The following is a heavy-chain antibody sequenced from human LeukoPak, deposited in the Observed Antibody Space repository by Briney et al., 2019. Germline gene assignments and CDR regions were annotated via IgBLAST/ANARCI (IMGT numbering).Heavy chain of an antibody. CDR3: ARTLWSGELFY. Sequence: SETLSLTCAVYGGSFSGYYWSWIRQPPGKGLEWIGEINHSGSTNYNPSLKSRVTISVDTSKNQFSLKLSSVTAADTAVYYCARTLWSGELFYWGQGTLVTVSS. CDR2: INHSGST. CDR1: GGSFSGYY. J-gene: IGHJ4*02. D-gene: IGHD3-10*01. V-gene: IGHV4-34*01.